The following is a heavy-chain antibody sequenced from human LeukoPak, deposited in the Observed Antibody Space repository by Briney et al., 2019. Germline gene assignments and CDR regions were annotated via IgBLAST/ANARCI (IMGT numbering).Heavy chain of an antibody. D-gene: IGHD4-17*01. J-gene: IGHJ4*02. CDR2: ISGSGGST. CDR3: AKGKDYGDYVFDY. CDR1: GFTFSSYA. V-gene: IGHV3-23*01. Sequence: GGSLRLSCAASGFTFSSYAMSWVRQAPGKGLEWVPAISGSGGSTYYADSVKGRFTISRGNSKNTLYLQMNSLRAEDTAVYYCAKGKDYGDYVFDYWGQGTLVTVSS.